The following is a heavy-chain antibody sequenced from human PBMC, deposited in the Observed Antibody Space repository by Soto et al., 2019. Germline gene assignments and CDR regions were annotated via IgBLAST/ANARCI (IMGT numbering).Heavy chain of an antibody. D-gene: IGHD3-22*01. V-gene: IGHV4-39*01. CDR3: ARRSSPPIFDT. CDR2: VYNSGTA. CDR1: GGSITTSNYY. Sequence: NPSETLSLTCTVSGGSITTSNYYWAWIRQPPGKGLEWIGNVYNSGTAYYNPSLKSRVTISVDTSKNQFSLKLSSVTAADTAVYYCARRSSPPIFDTWGQGALVTVSS. J-gene: IGHJ5*02.